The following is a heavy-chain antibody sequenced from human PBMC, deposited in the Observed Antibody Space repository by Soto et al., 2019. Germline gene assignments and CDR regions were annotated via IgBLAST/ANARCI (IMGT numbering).Heavy chain of an antibody. Sequence: SETLSLTCAVYGGSFSGYYWSWIRQPPGKGLEWIGEINHRGSTNYNPSLKSRVTISVATSKNLFSLKLSSVTAADTAVYSCARFYSGLVIYYYGMDVWGQGTTVTVSS. D-gene: IGHD6-6*01. CDR2: INHRGST. J-gene: IGHJ6*02. CDR3: ARFYSGLVIYYYGMDV. V-gene: IGHV4-34*01. CDR1: GGSFSGYY.